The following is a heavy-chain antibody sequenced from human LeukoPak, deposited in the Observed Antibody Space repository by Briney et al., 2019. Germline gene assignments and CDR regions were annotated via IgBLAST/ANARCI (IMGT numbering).Heavy chain of an antibody. V-gene: IGHV3-7*01. D-gene: IGHD3-10*01. CDR2: IKQDGSEK. J-gene: IGHJ4*02. CDR1: GFTFRSYW. Sequence: GGSLRLSCAASGFTFRSYWMSGVPRAPGKGLEGGANIKQDGSEKYYVDSVKGRFTISRDNAKNSLYLQMNSLRAEDTAVYYCARVDTVRGVGSDYWGQGTLVTVSS. CDR3: ARVDTVRGVGSDY.